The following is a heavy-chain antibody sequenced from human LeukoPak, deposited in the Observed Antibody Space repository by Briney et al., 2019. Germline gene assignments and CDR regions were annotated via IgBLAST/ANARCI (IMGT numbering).Heavy chain of an antibody. D-gene: IGHD6-19*01. CDR3: AKPYSSGWPPIDFDY. Sequence: PGGSLRLSCAASGFTFSSYWMSWVRQAPGKGLEWVSAISGSGGSTYYADSVKGRFTISRDNSKNTLYLQMNSLRAEDTAVYYCAKPYSSGWPPIDFDYWGQGTLVTVSS. CDR1: GFTFSSYW. J-gene: IGHJ4*02. V-gene: IGHV3-23*01. CDR2: ISGSGGST.